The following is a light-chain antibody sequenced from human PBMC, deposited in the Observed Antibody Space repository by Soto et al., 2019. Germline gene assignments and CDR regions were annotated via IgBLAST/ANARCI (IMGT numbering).Light chain of an antibody. CDR2: KAS. J-gene: IGKJ2*01. CDR1: QSVSDW. CDR3: QQYNTFSPYT. V-gene: IGKV1-5*03. Sequence: DIQMTQSPSTLSASVGDRVTLTCRASQSVSDWLAWYQQKPGKAPKLLIYKASNLESGVPSRFSGSGSGTDFTLTISSLQPDDSATYYCQQYNTFSPYTFGQGTKLEIK.